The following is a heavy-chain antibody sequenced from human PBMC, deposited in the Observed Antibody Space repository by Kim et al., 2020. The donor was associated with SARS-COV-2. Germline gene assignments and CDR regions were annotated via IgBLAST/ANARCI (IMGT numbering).Heavy chain of an antibody. CDR3: TRTSYGANYFTYY. V-gene: IGHV3-72*01. CDR2: SSNQARSYTT. Sequence: GGSLRLSCAASGFTFNDYYMDWVRQAPGKGLEWVSRSSNQARSYTTEYAASVKGRFTVSRYDSENSLYLYMNSLKTEDTAVYYCTRTSYGANYFTYYWGQGTLVTVSS. D-gene: IGHD3-3*01. CDR1: GFTFNDYY. J-gene: IGHJ4*02.